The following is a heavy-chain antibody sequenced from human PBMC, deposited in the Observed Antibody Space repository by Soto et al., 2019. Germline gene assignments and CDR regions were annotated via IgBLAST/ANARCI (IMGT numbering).Heavy chain of an antibody. J-gene: IGHJ4*02. D-gene: IGHD3-22*01. Sequence: TSETLSLTCTVSGDSITSYYWTWIRQAAGKRLECIGRVFSSGTTNYNPSLKSRVTMSVDTSKNQLSLKLTSVTAADTAVYYCARVGDSGYYWYFDYWGQGALVTVS. CDR2: VFSSGTT. CDR3: ARVGDSGYYWYFDY. V-gene: IGHV4-4*07. CDR1: GDSITSYY.